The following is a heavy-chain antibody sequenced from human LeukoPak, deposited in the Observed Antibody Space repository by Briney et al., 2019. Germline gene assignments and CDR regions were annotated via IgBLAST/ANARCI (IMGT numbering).Heavy chain of an antibody. V-gene: IGHV4-59*01. Sequence: SETLSLTCTVSGGSMRSNYWGWIRQPPGKGLEFIGHIHYTGSTNYNPSLRSRVTISVDTSKNQFSLNLNSVTSADTAVYHCARAEPSRPFDDWGQGTLVTVSS. CDR1: GGSMRSNY. D-gene: IGHD1-14*01. CDR2: IHYTGST. CDR3: ARAEPSRPFDD. J-gene: IGHJ4*02.